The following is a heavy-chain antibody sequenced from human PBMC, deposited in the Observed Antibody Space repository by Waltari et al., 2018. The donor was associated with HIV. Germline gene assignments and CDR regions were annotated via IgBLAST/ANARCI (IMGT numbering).Heavy chain of an antibody. J-gene: IGHJ4*02. V-gene: IGHV4-34*01. CDR3: ATLRSITEGPPSDS. CDR2: IEQRRNT. Sequence: QVQLHQWGAGLLKPSETLSPTCAVYGGSFSDYYWSWIRQPPGKGLEWIGEIEQRRNTNYNPSLKGRVTISLDTSKNQFSLKLTSVTAADTALYYCATLRSITEGPPSDSWGQGTLVTVSS. CDR1: GGSFSDYY.